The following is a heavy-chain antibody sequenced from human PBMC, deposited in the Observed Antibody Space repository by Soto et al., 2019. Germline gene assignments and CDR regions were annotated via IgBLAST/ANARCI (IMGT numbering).Heavy chain of an antibody. CDR1: GFTFSDYY. CDR2: ISSSGSTI. D-gene: IGHD3-16*02. CDR3: ARAGDYDYVWWSYRLGVLFDY. Sequence: QVQLVESGGGLVKPGGSLRLSCAASGFTFSDYYMSWIRQAPGKGLEWVSYISSSGSTIYYADSVKGRFSISRDNAKNSLYRQMNSLRAEDTAVYYCARAGDYDYVWWSYRLGVLFDYWGQGTLVTVSS. J-gene: IGHJ4*02. V-gene: IGHV3-11*01.